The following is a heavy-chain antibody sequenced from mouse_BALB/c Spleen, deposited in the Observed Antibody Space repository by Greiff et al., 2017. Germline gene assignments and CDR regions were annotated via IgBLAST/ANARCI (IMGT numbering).Heavy chain of an antibody. CDR3: ARCYYGSSYFDD. CDR2: ISSGGGNT. D-gene: IGHD1-1*01. CDR1: GFTFSSYT. Sequence: EVQGVESGGGLVKPGGSLKLSCAASGFTFSSYTMSWVRQTPEKRLEWVATISSGGGNTYYPDSVKGRFTISRDNAKNNLYLQMSSLRSEDTALYYCARCYYGSSYFDDWGQGTTLTVSS. V-gene: IGHV5-9*03. J-gene: IGHJ2*01.